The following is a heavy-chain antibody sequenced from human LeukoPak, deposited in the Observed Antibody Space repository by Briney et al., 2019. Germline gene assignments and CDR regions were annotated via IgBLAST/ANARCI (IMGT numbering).Heavy chain of an antibody. J-gene: IGHJ6*03. CDR2: IFGADKNTT. D-gene: IGHD3-9*01. Sequence: GGSLRLSCAASGFPFSSYAMNWVRQAPGKGLEWVSIIFGADKNTTYYADSVKGRFTVSRDNSKNTLDLQMTDLRPEDTAVYYCARESNDILTGYYYMDVWGKGTTVTISS. V-gene: IGHV3-23*01. CDR1: GFPFSSYA. CDR3: ARESNDILTGYYYMDV.